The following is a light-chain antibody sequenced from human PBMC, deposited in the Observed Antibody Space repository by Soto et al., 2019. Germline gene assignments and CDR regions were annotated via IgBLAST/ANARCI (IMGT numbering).Light chain of an antibody. CDR2: EGT. CDR3: CSYAGGRTYV. V-gene: IGLV2-23*01. J-gene: IGLJ1*01. CDR1: SNDVGSYNL. Sequence: QSALTQPASVSGSPGQSIVISCTGSSNDVGSYNLVSWYQHHPGKAPKVVIYEGTKRPSGVSNRFSGSKSGNTASLTISGLQAEDEADYYCCSYAGGRTYVFGSGTKLTVL.